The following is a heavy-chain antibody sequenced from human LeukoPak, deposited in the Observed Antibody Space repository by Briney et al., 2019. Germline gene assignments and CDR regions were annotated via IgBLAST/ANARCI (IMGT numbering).Heavy chain of an antibody. V-gene: IGHV3-23*01. Sequence: GGSPRLSCAASGFTCRGYAMSWVPHGQGKGRGWCSVISAGGGRTYYADSVMGRFTISRDNSKNTLDLQMNSLRAEDTAVYYCAKEKSQDGGNSLGFFDYWGQGTLVSVSS. CDR1: GFTCRGYA. D-gene: IGHD4-23*01. CDR3: AKEKSQDGGNSLGFFDY. J-gene: IGHJ4*02. CDR2: ISAGGGRT.